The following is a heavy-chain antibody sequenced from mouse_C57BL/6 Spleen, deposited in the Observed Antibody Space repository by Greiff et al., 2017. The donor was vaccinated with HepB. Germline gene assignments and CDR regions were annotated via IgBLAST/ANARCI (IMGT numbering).Heavy chain of an antibody. Sequence: VQLQQPGTELVKPGASVKLSCKASGYTFTSYWMHWVKQRPGQGLEWIGNINASNGGTNYNEKFKSKATLTVDKYSSTAYMQLSSLTSEDSAVYYCARYYYGSSYDWYFDVWGTGTTVTVSS. CDR2: INASNGGT. CDR3: ARYYYGSSYDWYFDV. V-gene: IGHV1-53*01. J-gene: IGHJ1*03. D-gene: IGHD1-1*01. CDR1: GYTFTSYW.